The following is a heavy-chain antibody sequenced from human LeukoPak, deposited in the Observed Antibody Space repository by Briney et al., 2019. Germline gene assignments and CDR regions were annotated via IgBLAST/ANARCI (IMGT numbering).Heavy chain of an antibody. CDR2: ISAYNGNT. CDR1: GYTFTSNA. Sequence: ASVKVSCKASGYTFTSNAMNWVRQAPGQGLEWMGWISAYNGNTNYAQKLQGRVTMTTDTSTSTAYMELRSLRSDDTAVYYCARDLRTLWFGELAFQGYWGQGTLVTVSS. J-gene: IGHJ4*02. D-gene: IGHD3-10*01. V-gene: IGHV1-18*01. CDR3: ARDLRTLWFGELAFQGY.